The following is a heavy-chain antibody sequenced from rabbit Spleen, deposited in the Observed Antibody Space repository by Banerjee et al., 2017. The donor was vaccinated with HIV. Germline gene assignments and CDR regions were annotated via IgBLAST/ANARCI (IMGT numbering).Heavy chain of an antibody. CDR3: ASSGAGSSYAFGL. J-gene: IGHJ6*01. V-gene: IGHV1S45*01. D-gene: IGHD8-1*01. CDR1: GVSLSDKDV. Sequence: EQLEESGGGLVKPEGSLTLTCKASGVSLSDKDVMCWVRQAPGKGLEWIGDIDPIFGSTDYASWAKGRFTISKASSTTVTRQMTSLTAADTATYFGASSGAGSSYAFGLWGPGTLVTVS. CDR2: IDPIFGST.